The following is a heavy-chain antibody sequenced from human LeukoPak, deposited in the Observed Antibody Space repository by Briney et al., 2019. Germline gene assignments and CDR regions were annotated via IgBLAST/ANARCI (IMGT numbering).Heavy chain of an antibody. CDR3: AREQLWFEGFDP. D-gene: IGHD5-18*01. Sequence: SETLSLTCTVSGGSISSYYWSWIRQPPGKGLEWIGEINHSGSTNYNPSLKSRVTISVDTSKNRFSLKLISVTAADTAVYYCAREQLWFEGFDPWGQGTLVTVSS. V-gene: IGHV4-59*01. CDR1: GGSISSYY. J-gene: IGHJ5*02. CDR2: INHSGST.